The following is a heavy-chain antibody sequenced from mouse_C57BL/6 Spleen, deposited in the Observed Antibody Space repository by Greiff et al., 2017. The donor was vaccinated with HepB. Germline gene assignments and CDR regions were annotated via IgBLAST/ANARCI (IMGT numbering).Heavy chain of an antibody. CDR2: IWSGGST. CDR3: ARKGSYDYDWFAY. V-gene: IGHV2-2*01. D-gene: IGHD2-4*01. J-gene: IGHJ3*01. Sequence: VKLQQSGPGLVQPSQSLSITCTVSGFSLTSYGVHWVRQSPGKGLEWLGVIWSGGSTDYNAAFISRLSISKDNSKSQVFFKMNSLQADDTAIYYCARKGSYDYDWFAYWGQGTLVTVSA. CDR1: GFSLTSYG.